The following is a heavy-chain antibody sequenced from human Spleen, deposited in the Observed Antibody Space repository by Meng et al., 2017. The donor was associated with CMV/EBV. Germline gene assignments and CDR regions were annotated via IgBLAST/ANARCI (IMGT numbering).Heavy chain of an antibody. D-gene: IGHD3-9*01. CDR3: ARRLITDILTAYSGGLSKDDNGMDV. V-gene: IGHV4-59*12. CDR2: IYYSGST. Sequence: GSLRLSCVASGFTFGSYAMNWVRQTPGKGLECIGYIYYSGSTNYNPSLKSRVTISIDTSKNQFSLKLSSVTAADTAVYYCARRLITDILTAYSGGLSKDDNGMDVWGQGTTVTVSS. J-gene: IGHJ6*02. CDR1: GFTFGSYA.